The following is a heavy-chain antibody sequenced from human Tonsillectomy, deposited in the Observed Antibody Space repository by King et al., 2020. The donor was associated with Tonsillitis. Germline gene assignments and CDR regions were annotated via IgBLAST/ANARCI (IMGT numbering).Heavy chain of an antibody. CDR1: GGSISSDY. Sequence: VQLQESGPGLVKPSETLSLTCTVSGGSISSDYWSWIRQPPGKGLEWIGYIYYIGTTNYNPSLKSRVTISVDTSKNQFSLKLSSVTAADTAVYYCAREGGREAGRYYYYMDVWGKGTTVTVSS. CDR3: AREGGREAGRYYYYMDV. D-gene: IGHD1-26*01. V-gene: IGHV4-59*12. J-gene: IGHJ6*03. CDR2: IYYIGTT.